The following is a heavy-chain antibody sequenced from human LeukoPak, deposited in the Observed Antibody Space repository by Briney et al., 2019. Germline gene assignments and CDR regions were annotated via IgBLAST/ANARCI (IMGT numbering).Heavy chain of an antibody. CDR1: GFTFRSSS. Sequence: GGSLRLSCTTSGFTFRSSSFNWVRQVPGKGLDWVASISSSGSYKYYSDSVEGRFTISRDNAKNSLYLQMNSLRAEDTAVYYCARDREINAPNYYDSVNFDYWGQGTLVTVSS. CDR2: ISSSGSYK. J-gene: IGHJ4*02. D-gene: IGHD3-22*01. V-gene: IGHV3-21*01. CDR3: ARDREINAPNYYDSVNFDY.